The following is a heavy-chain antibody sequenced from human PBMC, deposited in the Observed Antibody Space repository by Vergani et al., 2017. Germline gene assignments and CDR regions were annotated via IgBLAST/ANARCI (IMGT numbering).Heavy chain of an antibody. CDR1: GYSFTSYW. D-gene: IGHD6-19*01. J-gene: IGHJ6*02. CDR2: IYPGDSDT. V-gene: IGHV5-51*01. CDR3: ARQVAVAGKWWGPYYYYGMDV. Sequence: EVQLVQSGAEVKKPGESLKISCKGSGYSFTSYWIGWVRQMPGKGLEWMGIIYPGDSDTRYSPSFQGHVTISADKSISTAYLQWSSLKASDTAIYYCARQVAVAGKWWGPYYYYGMDVWGQGTTVTVSS.